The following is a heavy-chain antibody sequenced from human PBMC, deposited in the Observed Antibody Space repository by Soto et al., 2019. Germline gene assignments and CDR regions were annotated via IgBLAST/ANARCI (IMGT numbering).Heavy chain of an antibody. CDR1: GGSISSGGYY. CDR3: ARVGQMEWGEGARYYYYYMDV. J-gene: IGHJ6*03. V-gene: IGHV4-31*03. D-gene: IGHD3-3*01. Sequence: PSETLSLTCTVSGGSISSGGYYWSWIRQHPGKGLEWIGYIYYSGSTYYNPSLKSRVTISVDTSKNQFSLKLSSVTAADTAVYYCARVGQMEWGEGARYYYYYMDVWGKGTTVTVSS. CDR2: IYYSGST.